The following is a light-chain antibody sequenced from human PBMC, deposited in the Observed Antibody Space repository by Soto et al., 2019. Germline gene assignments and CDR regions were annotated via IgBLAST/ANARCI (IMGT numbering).Light chain of an antibody. CDR2: DVS. CDR3: CSYAGSYSGV. V-gene: IGLV2-11*01. CDR1: SSDVGAYNY. Sequence: QSALTQPRSVSGSPGQSVTISCTGTSSDVGAYNYVSWYQHHPGKAPKVMIYDVSERPSGVPDRFSGSKSDNKASLTISGLQAEDEADYSCCSYAGSYSGVSGGGTQLTAL. J-gene: IGLJ3*02.